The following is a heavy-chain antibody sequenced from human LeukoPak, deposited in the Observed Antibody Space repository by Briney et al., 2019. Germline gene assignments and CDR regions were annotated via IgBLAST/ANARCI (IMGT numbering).Heavy chain of an antibody. Sequence: SETLSLTCAVSGGSISSGGYSWSWIRQPPGKGLEWIGYIYHSGSTYYNPSLKSRVTIPVDRSKNQFSLKLSSVTAADTAVYYCAREVVVVVAATRQHNWFDPWGQGTLVTVSS. CDR1: GGSISSGGYS. CDR3: AREVVVVVAATRQHNWFDP. D-gene: IGHD2-15*01. CDR2: IYHSGST. V-gene: IGHV4-30-2*01. J-gene: IGHJ5*02.